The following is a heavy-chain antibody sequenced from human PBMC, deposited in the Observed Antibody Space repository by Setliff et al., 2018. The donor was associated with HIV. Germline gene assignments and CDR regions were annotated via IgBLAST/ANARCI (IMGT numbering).Heavy chain of an antibody. CDR1: GFTFSVYG. CDR2: IWYDGGRK. CDR3: AREQGHFWARDRSYMDV. V-gene: IGHV3-33*01. J-gene: IGHJ6*03. D-gene: IGHD3-3*02. Sequence: TGGSLRLSCEGSGFTFSVYGMHWVRQAPGKGLEWVAVIWYDGGRKHYADSVKGRFTISRDDSNNTQYLQLNSLRAEDTAIYYCAREQGHFWARDRSYMDVWGKGTTVTVSS.